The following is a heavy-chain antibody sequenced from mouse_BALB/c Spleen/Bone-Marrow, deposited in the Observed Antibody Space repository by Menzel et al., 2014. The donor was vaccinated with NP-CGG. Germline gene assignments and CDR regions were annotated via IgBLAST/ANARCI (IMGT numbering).Heavy chain of an antibody. D-gene: IGHD4-1*01. Sequence: EVKLMESGGGLVQPGGSLKFSCAASGFDFSRYWMSWVRQAPGKGLEWIGEINPDSSTINYTPSLKDKFIISRDNAKNTLYLQMSKMRSEDAAIYYYARRTGTWFAYWGQGTLVTVSA. CDR2: INPDSSTI. CDR3: ARRTGTWFAY. J-gene: IGHJ3*01. CDR1: GFDFSRYW. V-gene: IGHV4-1*02.